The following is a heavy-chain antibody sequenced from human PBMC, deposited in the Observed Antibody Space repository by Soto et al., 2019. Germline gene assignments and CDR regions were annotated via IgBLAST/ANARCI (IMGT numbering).Heavy chain of an antibody. Sequence: QVQLQESGPGLVKPSETLSINCTVSGGSISSYYWSWIRQPPGKGLEWIGYIYYSGSTNYNPSLKRRVTITVDTSKNQCYLKLSSVTAADTAVYYCARRYGYAFDICGQGTMVTVSS. CDR2: IYYSGST. V-gene: IGHV4-59*01. CDR3: ARRYGYAFDI. CDR1: GGSISSYY. J-gene: IGHJ3*02. D-gene: IGHD4-17*01.